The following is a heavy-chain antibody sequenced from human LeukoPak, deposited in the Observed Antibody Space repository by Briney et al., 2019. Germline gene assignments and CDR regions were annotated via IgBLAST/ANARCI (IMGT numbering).Heavy chain of an antibody. CDR2: IYHSGST. V-gene: IGHV4-38-2*02. CDR3: ARDRVVAPMDV. J-gene: IGHJ6*03. Sequence: NASETLSLTCTVSGYSISSGYYWGWIRQPPGKGLEWIGSIYHSGSTNYNPSLKNRVTISVDTSKNQFSLNLSSVTAADTAVYYCARDRVVAPMDVWGKGTTVIISS. CDR1: GYSISSGYY. D-gene: IGHD2-2*01.